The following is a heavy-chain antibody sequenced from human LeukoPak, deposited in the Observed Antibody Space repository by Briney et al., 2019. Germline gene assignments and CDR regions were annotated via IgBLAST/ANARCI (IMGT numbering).Heavy chain of an antibody. CDR1: GFTFSSYA. J-gene: IGHJ4*02. D-gene: IGHD3-10*01. CDR3: AKERGYGSGSYRYFHY. Sequence: GGSLRLSCAASGFTFSSYAMSWVRQAPGKGLEWVSSISGSGGTTYYTDSLKGRFTISRDNSKNTLYLQMNSLRAEDTAVYYCAKERGYGSGSYRYFHYWGQGTLVTVSS. CDR2: ISGSGGTT. V-gene: IGHV3-23*01.